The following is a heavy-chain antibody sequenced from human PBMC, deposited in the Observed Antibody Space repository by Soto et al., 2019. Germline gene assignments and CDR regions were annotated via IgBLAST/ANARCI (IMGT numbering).Heavy chain of an antibody. V-gene: IGHV1-46*01. CDR1: GYTFINYY. CDR3: AREKWLVRRNDPFDI. Sequence: QVQLVQSGAEVKKPGASVKVSCKASGYTFINYYMHWVLHAPGQGLEWMGIINPNGGSTTYAQKFQCRVTLTRDTSTNTVNMELSSLRSEDTAVYYCAREKWLVRRNDPFDIWGQGTMVTVSS. D-gene: IGHD6-19*01. CDR2: INPNGGST. J-gene: IGHJ3*02.